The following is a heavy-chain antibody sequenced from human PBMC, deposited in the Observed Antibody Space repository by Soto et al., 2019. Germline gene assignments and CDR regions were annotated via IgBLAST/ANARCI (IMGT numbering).Heavy chain of an antibody. Sequence: ASVKVSCKASGYTFTGYYMHWVRQAPGQGLEWMGWINPNSGGTNYAQKFQGWVTMTRDTSISTAYMELSRLRSDDTAVYYCARDLTPTVTTLYYYYYGMDVWGQGTTVTVSS. D-gene: IGHD4-4*01. V-gene: IGHV1-2*04. CDR1: GYTFTGYY. CDR3: ARDLTPTVTTLYYYYYGMDV. J-gene: IGHJ6*02. CDR2: INPNSGGT.